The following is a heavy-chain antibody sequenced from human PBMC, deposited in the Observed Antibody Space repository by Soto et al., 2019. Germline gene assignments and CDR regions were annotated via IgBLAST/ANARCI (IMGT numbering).Heavy chain of an antibody. V-gene: IGHV1-18*01. CDR2: ISAYNGNT. J-gene: IGHJ4*02. CDR1: GYTFTSYG. Sequence: QVQLVQSGAEVKKPGASVKVSCKASGYTFTSYGISWVRQAPGQGLERMGWISAYNGNTNYAQKLQVRVTMTTDTTTDTAYMEQRSRRSDDTAVYYCARASITMVRGVIIIVSDFDYWGQGTLGTGSS. CDR3: ARASITMVRGVIIIVSDFDY. D-gene: IGHD3-10*01.